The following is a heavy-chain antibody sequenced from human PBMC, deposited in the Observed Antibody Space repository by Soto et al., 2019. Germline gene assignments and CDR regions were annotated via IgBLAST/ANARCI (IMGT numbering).Heavy chain of an antibody. CDR3: AKATRGGAATLIRDY. J-gene: IGHJ4*02. Sequence: EVQLLESGGGLVQPGGSLRLSCAAAGFTFSIYAMSWVPQAPGKGLEWVSAISGSGGSTYYADSVKGRFTISRDNSKNTLYLQMNSLRADDTAVYYCAKATRGGAATLIRDYWGQGTLVTVSS. CDR2: ISGSGGST. D-gene: IGHD6-13*01. V-gene: IGHV3-23*01. CDR1: GFTFSIYA.